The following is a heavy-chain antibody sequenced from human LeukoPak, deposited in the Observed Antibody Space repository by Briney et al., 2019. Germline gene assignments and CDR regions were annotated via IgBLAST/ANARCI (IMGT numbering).Heavy chain of an antibody. CDR2: ISGGTT. Sequence: MSWSRQAPGKGLEWIGFISGGTTEYAASVKGRFTISRDDSTSIAYLQMNSLTTEDTAVYYCSRGSGWLSVYWGQGTLVTVSS. CDR3: SRGSGWLSVY. J-gene: IGHJ4*02. V-gene: IGHV3-49*03. D-gene: IGHD6-19*01.